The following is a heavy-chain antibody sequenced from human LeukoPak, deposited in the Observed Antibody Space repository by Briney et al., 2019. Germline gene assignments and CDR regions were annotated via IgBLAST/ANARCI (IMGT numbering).Heavy chain of an antibody. D-gene: IGHD1-1*01. V-gene: IGHV4-39*01. CDR2: IYYSGST. J-gene: IGHJ4*02. CDR1: GGSISSSSYY. CDR3: ARHFQTGTKFDDY. Sequence: SETLFLTCTVSGGSISSSSYYWGWIRQPPGKGLEWIGSIYYSGSTYYNPSLKSRVTISVDTSKNQFSLKLSSVTAADTAVYYCARHFQTGTKFDDYWGQGTLVTVSS.